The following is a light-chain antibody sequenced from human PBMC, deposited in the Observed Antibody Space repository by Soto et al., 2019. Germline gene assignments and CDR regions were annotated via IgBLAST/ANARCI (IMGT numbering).Light chain of an antibody. J-gene: IGKJ3*01. CDR1: QSLLYTNGYNY. CDR3: MQARQTPFT. CDR2: LGS. Sequence: DVVMTQSPLSLPVTPGEPASISCRSSQSLLYTNGYNYLDWYLQQPGQSQQLLIYLGSYRASGVPDRFTGSGSGTDFTLKISRVEAEDVGVYSCMQARQTPFTFGPGTKVHI. V-gene: IGKV2-28*01.